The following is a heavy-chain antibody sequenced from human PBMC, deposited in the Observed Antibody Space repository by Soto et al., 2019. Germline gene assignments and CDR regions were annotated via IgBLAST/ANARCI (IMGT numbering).Heavy chain of an antibody. CDR2: IYYSGNT. Sequence: SETLSLTCTVSDDSISRSSFYWGWIRQPPGKELEWIGSIYYSGNTHYNPSLRSRVTISVDTSKNQFSLQLNSVTPEDTAVYYCARSVLGYFDYWGQGTLVTVSS. V-gene: IGHV4-39*01. CDR3: ARSVLGYFDY. CDR1: DDSISRSSFY. J-gene: IGHJ4*02. D-gene: IGHD3-10*01.